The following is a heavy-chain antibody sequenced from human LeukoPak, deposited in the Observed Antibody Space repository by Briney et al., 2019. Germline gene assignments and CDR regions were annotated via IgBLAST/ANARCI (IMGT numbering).Heavy chain of an antibody. D-gene: IGHD3-22*01. CDR1: GYTFTSCY. CDR2: INPSGGST. J-gene: IGHJ4*02. Sequence: ASVKVSCKASGYTFTSCYMHWVRQAPGQGLEWMGIINPSGGSTSYAQKFQGRVTMTRDTSTSTVYMELSSLRSEDTAVYYCARVNTYYYDSSGYSEYYFDYWGQGTLVTVSS. V-gene: IGHV1-46*01. CDR3: ARVNTYYYDSSGYSEYYFDY.